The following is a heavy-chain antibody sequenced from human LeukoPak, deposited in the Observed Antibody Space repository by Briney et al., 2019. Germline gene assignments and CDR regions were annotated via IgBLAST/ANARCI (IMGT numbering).Heavy chain of an antibody. J-gene: IGHJ4*02. Sequence: GGSLRLSCAASGFSFSSYSMNWVRQAPGKGLEWVAAISTTSGNIYYADSVKGRFTISRDNSKNTLYLQMNSLRAEDTAVYYCAKGALYYYDSSGDDYWGQGTLVTVSS. CDR3: AKGALYYYDSSGDDY. D-gene: IGHD3-22*01. CDR2: ISTTSGNI. CDR1: GFSFSSYS. V-gene: IGHV3-21*01.